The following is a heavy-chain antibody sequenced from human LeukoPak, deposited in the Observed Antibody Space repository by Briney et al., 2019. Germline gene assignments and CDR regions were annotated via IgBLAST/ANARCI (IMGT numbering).Heavy chain of an antibody. Sequence: SETLSLTCTVSGGSISSYYWSWIRQPPGKGLEWIGYIYYSGSTNYNPSLKRRVTISVDTSKNQFSLKLSSVTAADTAVYYCARVSSSWSYGMDVWGKGTTATVSS. CDR1: GGSISSYY. CDR2: IYYSGST. V-gene: IGHV4-59*01. CDR3: ARVSSSWSYGMDV. D-gene: IGHD6-13*01. J-gene: IGHJ6*04.